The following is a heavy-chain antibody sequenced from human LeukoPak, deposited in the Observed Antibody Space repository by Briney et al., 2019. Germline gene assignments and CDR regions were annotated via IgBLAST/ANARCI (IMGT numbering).Heavy chain of an antibody. CDR2: IYYTGST. CDR1: GGSITSYY. Sequence: SETLSLTCTVSGGSITSYYWSWIRQPSGKGLQWIGYIYYTGSTNYNPSLKSRVTISVDTSKNQFSLKLTSVTAADTAVYYCAIHPTSMTRVTKGWFDPWGQGTLVTVSS. J-gene: IGHJ5*02. V-gene: IGHV4-59*01. CDR3: AIHPTSMTRVTKGWFDP. D-gene: IGHD4-17*01.